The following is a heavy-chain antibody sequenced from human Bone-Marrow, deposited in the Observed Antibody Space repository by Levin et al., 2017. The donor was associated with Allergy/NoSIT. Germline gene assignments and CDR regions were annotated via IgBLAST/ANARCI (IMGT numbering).Heavy chain of an antibody. CDR3: ARSGDRGGLYYYGLDV. CDR1: GYNFSFYW. Sequence: GESLKISCKGSGYNFSFYWIAWVRQMPGKGLEWMGIFYPGDSTTRYNPSFQGQITFSADKSISTAYLQWSSLKASDTAMYYCARSGDRGGLYYYGLDVWGQGTTVTVSS. J-gene: IGHJ6*02. D-gene: IGHD1-26*01. CDR2: FYPGDSTT. V-gene: IGHV5-51*01.